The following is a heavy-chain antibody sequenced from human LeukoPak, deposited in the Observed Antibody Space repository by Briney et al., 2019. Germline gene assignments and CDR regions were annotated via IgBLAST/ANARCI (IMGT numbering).Heavy chain of an antibody. D-gene: IGHD4/OR15-4a*01. CDR3: ARSTTNYDWSKVGAFDV. CDR1: GGSISSSSYY. CDR2: IYYSGTT. V-gene: IGHV4-39*07. Sequence: KPSQTLSLTCTVSGGSISSSSYYWGWIRQPPGKGLEWIGSIYYSGTTHYNPSLESRVTISVDTSKNQFSLKLASVTAADTAVYYCARSTTNYDWSKVGAFDVWGQGTMVTVSS. J-gene: IGHJ3*01.